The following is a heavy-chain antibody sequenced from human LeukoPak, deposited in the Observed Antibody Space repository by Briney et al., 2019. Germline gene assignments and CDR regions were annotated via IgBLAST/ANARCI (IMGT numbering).Heavy chain of an antibody. Sequence: PGGSLRLSCAASGFTFSSYGMHWVRQAPGKGLEWVSSISSSSSYIYYADSVKGRFTISRDNAKNSLYLQMNSLRAEDTAVYYCARRGKADYYYGSGNDDDAFDIWGQGTMVTVSS. D-gene: IGHD3-10*01. J-gene: IGHJ3*02. CDR2: ISSSSSYI. CDR3: ARRGKADYYYGSGNDDDAFDI. V-gene: IGHV3-21*01. CDR1: GFTFSSYG.